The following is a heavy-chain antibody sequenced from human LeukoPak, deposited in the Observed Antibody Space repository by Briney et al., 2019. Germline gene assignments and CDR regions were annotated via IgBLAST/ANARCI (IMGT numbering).Heavy chain of an antibody. D-gene: IGHD3-16*01. CDR2: ISAYNGNT. V-gene: IGHV1-18*01. CDR3: ARLGDDRLGNAFDI. CDR1: GYTFTSCD. J-gene: IGHJ3*02. Sequence: ASVKVSCKASGYTFTSCDINWVRQATGQGLEWMGWISAYNGNTNYAQKLQGRVTMTTDTSTSTAYMELRSLRSDDTAVYYCARLGDDRLGNAFDIWGQGTMVTVSS.